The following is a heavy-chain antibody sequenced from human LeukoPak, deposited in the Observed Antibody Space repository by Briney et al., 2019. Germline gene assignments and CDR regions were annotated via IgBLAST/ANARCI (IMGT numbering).Heavy chain of an antibody. CDR3: AKEGYGDRGKFDC. CDR2: ISWNSGSI. CDR1: GFTFDDYA. J-gene: IGHJ4*02. D-gene: IGHD4-17*01. Sequence: GGSLRLSCAAAGFTFDDYAMHWVRQAPGKGLEWVSGISWNSGSIGYADSVKGRFTISRDNAKNSLYLQMNSRRCEDTALEYCAKEGYGDRGKFDCGGQGPLVTVPP. V-gene: IGHV3-9*01.